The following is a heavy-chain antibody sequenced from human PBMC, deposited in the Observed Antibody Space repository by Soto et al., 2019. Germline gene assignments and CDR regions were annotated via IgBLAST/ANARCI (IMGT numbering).Heavy chain of an antibody. D-gene: IGHD3-22*01. V-gene: IGHV3-7*01. CDR2: IRQDGSEN. Sequence: PGGSLRLSCAASGFSFSNYWMSWVRQAPGKGLEWVANIRQDGSENHFVDSLKGRSTIARDNAKNSLYLQIHSLRAEDTAVYYCTTDNFDYWGQGTLVTVSS. CDR1: GFSFSNYW. J-gene: IGHJ4*02. CDR3: TTDNFDY.